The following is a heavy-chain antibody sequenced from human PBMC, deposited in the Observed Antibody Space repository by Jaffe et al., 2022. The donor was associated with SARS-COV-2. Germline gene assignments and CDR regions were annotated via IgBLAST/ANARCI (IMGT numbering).Heavy chain of an antibody. V-gene: IGHV4-38-2*02. CDR1: GYAISSGYY. D-gene: IGHD2-8*02. CDR3: AKVGGYCTGDTCFPV. CDR2: VYHSGNT. Sequence: QVDLQESGPRLIQPSETLSLTCTVSGYAISSGYYWDWVRQPPGKGVEWIGSVYHSGNTYYNSSLKSRVTISVDTSKNQFSLRLTSVVAADSGTYYCAKVGGYCTGDTCFPVWGRGTTVTVSS. J-gene: IGHJ6*04.